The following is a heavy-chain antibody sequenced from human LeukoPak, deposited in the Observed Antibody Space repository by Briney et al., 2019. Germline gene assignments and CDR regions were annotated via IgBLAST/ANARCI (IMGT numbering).Heavy chain of an antibody. CDR2: IIPTFYTA. V-gene: IGHV1-69*05. D-gene: IGHD2-2*01. CDR3: ASDLGYCSRTSCYFDY. CDR1: GATFSTYA. Sequence: SVKVSCKASGATFSTYAISWVRQAPGQGLEWMGGIIPTFYTANYAQKFQGRVTITTDESANTAYMELSSLRSEDTAVYYCASDLGYCSRTSCYFDYWGQGTLVTVSS. J-gene: IGHJ4*02.